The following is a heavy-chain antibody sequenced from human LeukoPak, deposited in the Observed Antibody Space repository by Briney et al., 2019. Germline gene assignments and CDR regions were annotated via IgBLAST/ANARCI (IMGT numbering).Heavy chain of an antibody. CDR3: ARDSLYGVDY. J-gene: IGHJ4*02. CDR1: GGSISSYY. V-gene: IGHV4-59*01. Sequence: SETLSLTCTVSGGSISSYYWSWIRQPPGKGLEWIGYIYYSGSTNYNPSLKSRVTISVDTSKNQFSLKLSSVTAADTAVYYCARDSLYGVDYWGQGTLVTVSS. CDR2: IYYSGST. D-gene: IGHD3-3*01.